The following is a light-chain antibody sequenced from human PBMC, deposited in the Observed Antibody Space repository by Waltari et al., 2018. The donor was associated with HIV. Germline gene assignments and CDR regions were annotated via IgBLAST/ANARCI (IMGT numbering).Light chain of an antibody. CDR1: ITNVARYAY. J-gene: IGLJ2*01. V-gene: IGLV2-8*01. CDR3: TSYAGINPVA. CDR2: EVN. Sequence: QSALTQPPSASASPRQSVTTSSTGTITNVARYAYVSWYQQPPGKAPNLLIYEVNKRPSGVPDRFSGSKSGNTASLTVSGLQAEDEAEYSCTSYAGINPVAFGGGTKLTVL.